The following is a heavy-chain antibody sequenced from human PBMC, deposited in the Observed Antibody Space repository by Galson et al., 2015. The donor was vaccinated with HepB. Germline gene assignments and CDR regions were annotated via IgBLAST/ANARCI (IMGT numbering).Heavy chain of an antibody. Sequence: SVKVSCKASGYTFTSCAMHWVRQAPGQSLEWMGGINAGNGKTKFSQKFQGRVTITGDTSASTAYMELSSLRSEDTAVYYCARVPIWSPYSSSWFGVYWFDHWGQGTLVTVSS. D-gene: IGHD6-13*01. CDR2: INAGNGKT. V-gene: IGHV1-3*01. CDR1: GYTFTSCA. J-gene: IGHJ5*02. CDR3: ARVPIWSPYSSSWFGVYWFDH.